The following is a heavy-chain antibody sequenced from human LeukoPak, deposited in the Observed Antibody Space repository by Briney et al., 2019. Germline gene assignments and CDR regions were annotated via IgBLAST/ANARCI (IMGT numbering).Heavy chain of an antibody. J-gene: IGHJ6*02. Sequence: GGSLRLSCAASGFTFSSYGMHWVRQAPGKGLVWVSRINSDGSSTSYADSVKGRFTISRDNAKNTLYLQMNSLRAEDTAVYYCARANGDYGYYGMDVWGQGTTVTVSS. CDR3: ARANGDYGYYGMDV. D-gene: IGHD4-17*01. CDR1: GFTFSSYG. CDR2: INSDGSST. V-gene: IGHV3-74*01.